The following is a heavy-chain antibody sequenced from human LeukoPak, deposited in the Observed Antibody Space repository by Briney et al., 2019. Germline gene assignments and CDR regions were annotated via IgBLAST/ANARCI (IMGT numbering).Heavy chain of an antibody. V-gene: IGHV3-21*01. CDR3: VRGGYRGFDYEY. D-gene: IGHD5-12*01. J-gene: IGHJ4*02. CDR1: GFTFSTYS. CDR2: ISPDSNYK. Sequence: GGSLRLSCAASGFTFSTYSMNWRRLAPGKGLEWVSSISPDSNYKYYVDSVKGRFTISRDNAKSSLYLQMNSLRAEDTAVYYCVRGGYRGFDYEYWGQGTLVTVSS.